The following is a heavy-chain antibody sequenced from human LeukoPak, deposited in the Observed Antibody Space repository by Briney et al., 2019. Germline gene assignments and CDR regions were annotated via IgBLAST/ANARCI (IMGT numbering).Heavy chain of an antibody. V-gene: IGHV3-21*01. J-gene: IGHJ4*02. CDR2: ISSRGTYI. Sequence: GGSLRLSCAASGFAFSGYSINWVRQAPGKGLEWVSSISSRGTYIYYGDSVQGRFTVSRDNAKNSLYLQMNSLRAEDTAVYYCARLSGSGPYYFDSWGQGTLVTVSS. CDR1: GFAFSGYS. CDR3: ARLSGSGPYYFDS. D-gene: IGHD3-10*01.